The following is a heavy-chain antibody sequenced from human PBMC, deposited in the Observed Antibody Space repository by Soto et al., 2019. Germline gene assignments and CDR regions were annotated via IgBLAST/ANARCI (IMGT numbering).Heavy chain of an antibody. CDR2: IYYSGST. V-gene: IGHV4-31*03. Sequence: SETLSLTCTVSGGSISSGDYYWSWIRQHPGKGLEWIGYIYYSGSTYYNPSLKSRVTISVDTSKNQFPLKLSSVTAADTAVYYCARTIRDYDILTGYYFRLDYWGQGTLVTVS. D-gene: IGHD3-9*01. CDR1: GGSISSGDYY. CDR3: ARTIRDYDILTGYYFRLDY. J-gene: IGHJ4*02.